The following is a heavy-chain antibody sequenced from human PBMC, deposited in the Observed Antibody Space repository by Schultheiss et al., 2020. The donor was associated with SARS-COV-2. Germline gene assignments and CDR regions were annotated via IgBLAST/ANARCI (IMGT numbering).Heavy chain of an antibody. V-gene: IGHV3-23*01. CDR2: ISGSGGST. D-gene: IGHD3-16*02. J-gene: IGHJ4*02. Sequence: GGSLRLSCAASGFTFSSYAMSWVRQAPGKGLELVSAISGSGGSTYYADSVKGRFTISRDNSKNTLYLQMNSLRAEDTAVYYCARDLYDYIWGSYRYTSPFDYWGQGTLVTVSS. CDR3: ARDLYDYIWGSYRYTSPFDY. CDR1: GFTFSSYA.